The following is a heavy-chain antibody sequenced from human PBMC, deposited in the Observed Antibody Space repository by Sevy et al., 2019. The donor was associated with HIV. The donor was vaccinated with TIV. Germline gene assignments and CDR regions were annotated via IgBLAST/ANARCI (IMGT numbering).Heavy chain of an antibody. V-gene: IGHV4-4*02. CDR3: AREGHCSGGSCYSRWFDP. CDR1: GGSISGSNW. D-gene: IGHD2-15*01. J-gene: IGHJ5*02. Sequence: SETLSLTCAVSGGSISGSNWWSWVRQPPGKGLEWIGEIYHSGSTNYNPSLKSRVTISVDKSKNQFSLKLSSVTAADTAVYYCAREGHCSGGSCYSRWFDPWGQGTLVTVSS. CDR2: IYHSGST.